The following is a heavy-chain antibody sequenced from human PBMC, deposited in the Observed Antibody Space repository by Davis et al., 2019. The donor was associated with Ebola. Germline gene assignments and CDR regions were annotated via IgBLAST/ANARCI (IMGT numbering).Heavy chain of an antibody. CDR3: ARFVVVVAATGVTTPFDY. D-gene: IGHD2-15*01. Sequence: GESLKISCAASGFTFDDYAMHWVRQAPGKGLEWVSAISGSGGSTYYADSVKGRFTISRDNSKNTLYLQMNSLRAEDTAVYYCARFVVVVAATGVTTPFDYWGQGTLVTVSS. CDR1: GFTFDDYA. CDR2: ISGSGGST. J-gene: IGHJ4*02. V-gene: IGHV3-23*01.